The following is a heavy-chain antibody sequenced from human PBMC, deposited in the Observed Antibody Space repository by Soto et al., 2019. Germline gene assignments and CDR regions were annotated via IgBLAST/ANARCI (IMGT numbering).Heavy chain of an antibody. D-gene: IGHD1-1*01. CDR1: GDSIRSRGSS. J-gene: IGHJ5*02. Sequence: QLQLQESGLGLVQPAQTLSLTCDVSGDSIRSRGSSWAWIRQPPGKGLEWIGNIYLSGSTFYSPYLGRRVTISVDSSKNQFSLKLNSVAAADTAIYFCARACAKRASRWANWFDAWGQGTLVTVSS. CDR3: ARACAKRASRWANWFDA. V-gene: IGHV4-30-2*01. CDR2: IYLSGST.